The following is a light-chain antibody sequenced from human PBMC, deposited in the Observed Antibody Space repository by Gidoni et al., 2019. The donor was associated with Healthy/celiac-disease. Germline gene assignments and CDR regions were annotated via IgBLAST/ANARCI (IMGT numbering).Light chain of an antibody. CDR2: GAS. CDR1: QSVSSN. V-gene: IGKV3-15*01. CDR3: QQYNNWPPWT. J-gene: IGKJ1*01. Sequence: EIVITQSAAALSVSPGERATLSCRASQSVSSNLDWYQQKPGQAPRLLIYGASTRATGIPARLSGSGSGTEFTLTISSLQSEDFAVYYCQQYNNWPPWTFGQXTKVEIK.